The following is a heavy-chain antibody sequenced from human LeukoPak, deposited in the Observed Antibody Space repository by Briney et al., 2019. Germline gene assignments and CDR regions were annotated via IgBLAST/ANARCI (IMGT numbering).Heavy chain of an antibody. CDR3: ATVRPAAPFDP. Sequence: SDTLSLTCALSGYSISSGYYWGWIRQPPGKGLEWIGSIYHSGSTYYDPSLKTRVTISVDTSKNQFSLKLSSVTAADTAVYYCATVRPAAPFDPWGQGTLVTVSS. D-gene: IGHD2-2*01. V-gene: IGHV4-38-2*01. J-gene: IGHJ5*02. CDR2: IYHSGST. CDR1: GYSISSGYY.